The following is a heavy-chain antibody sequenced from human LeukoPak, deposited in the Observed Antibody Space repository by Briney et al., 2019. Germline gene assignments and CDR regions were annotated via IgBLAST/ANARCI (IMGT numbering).Heavy chain of an antibody. CDR2: ISAYNGNT. Sequence: ASVKVSCKASGYTFTSYGISWVRQAPGQGLEWMGWISAYNGNTNYAQKLQGRVTMTTDTSTSTAYMGLWSLRSDNAGVYYCAREERQYGSGQGGDYWGQGTLVTVSS. J-gene: IGHJ4*02. D-gene: IGHD3-10*01. CDR3: AREERQYGSGQGGDY. V-gene: IGHV1-18*01. CDR1: GYTFTSYG.